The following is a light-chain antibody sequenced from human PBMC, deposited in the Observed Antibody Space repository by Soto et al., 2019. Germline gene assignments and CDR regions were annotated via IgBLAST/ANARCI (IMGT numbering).Light chain of an antibody. J-gene: IGLJ3*02. CDR3: ATRDDSLNGPV. CDR2: SDD. Sequence: QSVLTQPPSASGTPGQRVTISCSGSRSNIGSNPVNWYQQLPGTAPKLLIYSDDQRPSGVPDRVSGAKSGTSASLAISALRSGDEADYYCATRDDSLNGPVFGGGTKLTVL. CDR1: RSNIGSNP. V-gene: IGLV1-44*01.